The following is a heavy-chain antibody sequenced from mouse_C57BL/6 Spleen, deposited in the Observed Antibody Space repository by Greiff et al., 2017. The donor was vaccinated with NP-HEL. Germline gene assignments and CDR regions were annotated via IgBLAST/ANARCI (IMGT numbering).Heavy chain of an antibody. V-gene: IGHV1-5*01. CDR3: TRDDYDLYYFDY. CDR2: IYPGNSDT. D-gene: IGHD2-4*01. CDR1: GYTFTSYW. Sequence: EVQLQQSGTVLARPGASVTMSCKTSGYTFTSYWMHWVKQRPGQGLEWIGAIYPGNSDTSYNQKFKGKAKLTAVTSASTAYMELSSLTNEDSAVYYCTRDDYDLYYFDYWGQGTTLTVSS. J-gene: IGHJ2*01.